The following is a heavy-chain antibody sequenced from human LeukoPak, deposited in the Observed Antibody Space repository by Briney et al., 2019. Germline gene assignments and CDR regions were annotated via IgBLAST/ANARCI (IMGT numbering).Heavy chain of an antibody. CDR3: ARAPAGTIFGVVPYYFDY. J-gene: IGHJ4*02. V-gene: IGHV3-33*01. Sequence: QPGGSLRLSCAASGFTFSSYGMHWVRQAPGKGLEWVAVIWYDGSNKYYADSVKGRFTISRDNSKNTLYLQMNSLRAEDTAVYYCARAPAGTIFGVVPYYFDYWGQGTPVTVSS. CDR1: GFTFSSYG. CDR2: IWYDGSNK. D-gene: IGHD3-3*01.